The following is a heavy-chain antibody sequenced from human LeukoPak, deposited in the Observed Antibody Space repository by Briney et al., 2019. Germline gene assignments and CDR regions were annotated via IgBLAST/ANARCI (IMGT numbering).Heavy chain of an antibody. V-gene: IGHV3-15*01. Sequence: GGSLRLSCAASGFTFSNAWMSWVRQAPGKGLEWVGRIKSKTDGGTTDYAAPVKGRFTISRDDSKNTLYLQMNSLKTEDTAVYYCTTFVVAATLAAGYWGQGTLVTVSS. D-gene: IGHD2-15*01. CDR3: TTFVVAATLAAGY. J-gene: IGHJ4*02. CDR1: GFTFSNAW. CDR2: IKSKTDGGTT.